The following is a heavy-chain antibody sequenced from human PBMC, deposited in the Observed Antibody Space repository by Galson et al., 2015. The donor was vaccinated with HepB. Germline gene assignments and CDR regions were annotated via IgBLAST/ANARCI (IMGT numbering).Heavy chain of an antibody. D-gene: IGHD6-13*01. J-gene: IGHJ5*02. V-gene: IGHV3-21*01. Sequence: SLRLSCAASGFTFSSYSMNWVRQAPGKGLEWVSSISSSSSYIYYADSVKGRFTISRDNAKNSLYLQMNSLRAEDPAVYYCARDRDSSSWHNWFDPWGQGTLVTVSS. CDR1: GFTFSSYS. CDR2: ISSSSSYI. CDR3: ARDRDSSSWHNWFDP.